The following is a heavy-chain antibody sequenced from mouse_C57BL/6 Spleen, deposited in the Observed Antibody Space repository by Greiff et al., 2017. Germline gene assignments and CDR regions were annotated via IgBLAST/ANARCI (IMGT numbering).Heavy chain of an antibody. D-gene: IGHD4-1*01. CDR2: ISDGGSYT. V-gene: IGHV5-4*01. J-gene: IGHJ2*01. CDR1: GFTFSSYA. Sequence: EVKLVESGGGLVKPGGSLKLSCAASGFTFSSYAMSWVRQTPEKRLEWVATISDGGSYTYYPDNVKGRFTISRDNAKNNLYLQMSHLKSEDTAMYYCARDGGTGDYFDDWGQGTTLTVSS. CDR3: ARDGGTGDYFDD.